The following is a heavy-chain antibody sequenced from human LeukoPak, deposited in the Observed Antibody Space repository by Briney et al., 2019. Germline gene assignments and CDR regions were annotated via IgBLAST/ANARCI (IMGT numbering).Heavy chain of an antibody. D-gene: IGHD3-10*01. CDR3: ARGGFRGYYLDY. J-gene: IGHJ4*02. CDR1: GFTFSSYW. CDR2: INSDGSTT. V-gene: IGHV3-74*01. Sequence: PEGSLRLSCAASGFTFSSYWMHWVRQAPGEGLVWVSRINSDGSTTNYADSVKGRFTISRDNAKNTLSLQMISLRAEDTAVYYCARGGFRGYYLDYWGQGTLVTVSS.